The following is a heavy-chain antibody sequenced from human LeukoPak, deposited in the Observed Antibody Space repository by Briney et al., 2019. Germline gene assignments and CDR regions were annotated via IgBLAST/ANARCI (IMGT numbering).Heavy chain of an antibody. CDR3: ARMWHSSGCFDY. J-gene: IGHJ4*02. V-gene: IGHV3-7*01. Sequence: GGSLRLSCAASGFNFGEFWMAWVRQTPGKGLEWVADIKEDGSEKFYVDSVKGRFTISRDNSKNSLDLQMNRLRGEDTAVYYCARMWHSSGCFDYWGQGTLVTVSS. CDR1: GFNFGEFW. D-gene: IGHD6-19*01. CDR2: IKEDGSEK.